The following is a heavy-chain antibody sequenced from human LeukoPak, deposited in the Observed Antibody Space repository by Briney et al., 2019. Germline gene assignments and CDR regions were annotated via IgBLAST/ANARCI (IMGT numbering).Heavy chain of an antibody. J-gene: IGHJ5*02. Sequence: GGSLRLSCAASGFDFSRYGMHWVRQAPGMGLDWLAFVRYDGDNKYYTDSVKGRFTISKDNSKNTLYLQMNSLRVEDTAVYSCARESGVDSHWEGPRSWGLGTLVTVSS. CDR2: VRYDGDNK. CDR1: GFDFSRYG. D-gene: IGHD2-21*02. V-gene: IGHV3-30*02. CDR3: ARESGVDSHWEGPRS.